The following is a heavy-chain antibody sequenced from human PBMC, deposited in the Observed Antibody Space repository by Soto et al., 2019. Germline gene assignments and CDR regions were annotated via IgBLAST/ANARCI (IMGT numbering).Heavy chain of an antibody. CDR1: GFSLVHYS. D-gene: IGHD6-19*01. CDR2: LSGSGTST. V-gene: IGHV3-23*01. J-gene: IGHJ4*02. Sequence: GGSLRLSCADSGFSLVHYSMNWGRQAPGKGLEWVSGLSGSGTSTYYADSVKGRFTISRDNSRDTLFLQMNSLTADDTAVYYCAKATTNGGWFNPFDSWGQGALVTVSS. CDR3: AKATTNGGWFNPFDS.